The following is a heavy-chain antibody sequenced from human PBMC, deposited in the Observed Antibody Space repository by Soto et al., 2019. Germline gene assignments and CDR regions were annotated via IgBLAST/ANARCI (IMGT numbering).Heavy chain of an antibody. Sequence: QVQLQQWGAGLLKPSETLSLTCAVYGGSFSGYYWSWIRQPPGKGLEWIGEINHSGSTNYNSSLKSRVTISVDTSKNQFSLKLSSVTAADTAVYYCARGITIFGVYYYYYYMDVWGKGTTVTVSS. CDR2: INHSGST. CDR3: ARGITIFGVYYYYYYMDV. J-gene: IGHJ6*03. D-gene: IGHD3-3*01. CDR1: GGSFSGYY. V-gene: IGHV4-34*01.